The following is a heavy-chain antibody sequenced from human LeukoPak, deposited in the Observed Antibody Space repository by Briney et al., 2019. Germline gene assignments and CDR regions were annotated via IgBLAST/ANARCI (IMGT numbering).Heavy chain of an antibody. J-gene: IGHJ4*02. CDR2: IWYDGSNK. D-gene: IGHD2-8*01. V-gene: IGHV3-33*01. Sequence: QPGRSLRLSCAASGFTFSSYGMHWVRQAPGKGLEWVAVIWYDGSNKYYADSVKGRFTISRDNSKNTLYLQMNSLRAEDTAVYYCARDSEWDYFDYWGQGTLVTVSS. CDR1: GFTFSSYG. CDR3: ARDSEWDYFDY.